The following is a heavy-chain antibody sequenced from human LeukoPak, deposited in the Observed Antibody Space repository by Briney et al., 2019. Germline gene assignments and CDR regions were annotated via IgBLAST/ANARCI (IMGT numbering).Heavy chain of an antibody. V-gene: IGHV4-4*08. CDR2: IYTSGST. CDR3: ASSIAVARAFDI. D-gene: IGHD6-19*01. CDR1: VGSIRRYY. Sequence: PSETLSLTCTVSVGSIRRYYWSWIRQPPGKALEWIEDIYTSGSTNYDPPLKSRVTISVDTSKNQLSLKLSSVTAADTAVYYCASSIAVARAFDIWGQGTMVTVSS. J-gene: IGHJ3*02.